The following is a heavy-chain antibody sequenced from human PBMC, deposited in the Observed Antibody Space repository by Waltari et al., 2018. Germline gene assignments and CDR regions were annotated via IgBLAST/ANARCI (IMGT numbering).Heavy chain of an antibody. J-gene: IGHJ3*01. CDR3: MGDWGTDMSFDV. CDR1: GSTFGAYW. D-gene: IGHD5-18*01. Sequence: VQLAQSGGHLVQPGGPLSLSCAAAGSTFGAYWTRGVRPAAGKGLEWVADIKQDGSKKYYVDSVRGRFTITRDNAKISLYLQMNSLRAEDTAVYYCMGDWGTDMSFDVWGQGTVVTVSS. V-gene: IGHV3-7*01. CDR2: IKQDGSKK.